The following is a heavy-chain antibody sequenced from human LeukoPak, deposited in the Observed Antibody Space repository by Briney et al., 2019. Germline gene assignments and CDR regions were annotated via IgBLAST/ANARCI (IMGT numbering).Heavy chain of an antibody. D-gene: IGHD3-3*01. J-gene: IGHJ3*02. CDR3: ARDWANDDFWSGSSSGGDI. Sequence: PGGSLRLSCAASGFTLSSNYMSSVRQAPGKGLERGSVIYSGGRTHYTASVTGRFTISRDNSKNTLYLQMNSLRAEDTAVYYCARDWANDDFWSGSSSGGDIWGQGTMVTVSS. CDR1: GFTLSSNY. V-gene: IGHV3-66*02. CDR2: IYSGGRT.